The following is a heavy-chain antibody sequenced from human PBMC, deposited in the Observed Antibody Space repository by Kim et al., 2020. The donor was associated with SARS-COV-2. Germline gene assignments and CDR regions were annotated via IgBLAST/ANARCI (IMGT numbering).Heavy chain of an antibody. CDR1: GGTFSSYA. V-gene: IGHV1-69*13. CDR3: ARCSIGGHNLYYFDY. Sequence: SVKVSCKASGGTFSSYAISWVRQAPGQGLEWMGGIIPIFGTANYAQKFQGRVTITADESTSTAYMELSSLRSEDTAVYYCARCSIGGHNLYYFDYWGQGTLVTVSS. D-gene: IGHD1-1*01. J-gene: IGHJ4*02. CDR2: IIPIFGTA.